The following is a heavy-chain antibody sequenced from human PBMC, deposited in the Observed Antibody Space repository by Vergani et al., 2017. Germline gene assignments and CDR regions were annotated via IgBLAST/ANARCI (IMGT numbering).Heavy chain of an antibody. V-gene: IGHV3-9*01. D-gene: IGHD3-10*01. CDR2: ISWNSGSI. CDR1: GFTFDDYA. Sequence: EVQLVESGGGLVQPGRSLRLSCAASGFTFDDYAMHWVRQAPGKGLEWVSGISWNSGSIGYADSVKGRFTISRDNAKNSLYLQMNSLRAEDTALYYCAKPGWVLVLLWFGVPYYMHVWGKGP. J-gene: IGHJ6*03. CDR3: AKPGWVLVLLWFGVPYYMHV.